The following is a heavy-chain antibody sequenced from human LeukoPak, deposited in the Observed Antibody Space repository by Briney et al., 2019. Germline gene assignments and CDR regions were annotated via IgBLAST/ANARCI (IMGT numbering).Heavy chain of an antibody. CDR3: ARRSNSGSYY. CDR1: GGSFSGYY. CDR2: INHSGST. V-gene: IGHV4-34*01. J-gene: IGHJ4*02. Sequence: SETLSLTCAVYGGSFSGYYWSWIRQPSGKGLEWIGEINHSGSTNYNPSLKSRVTISVDTSKNQFSLKLSSVTAADTAVYYCARRSNSGSYYWGQGTLVTVSS. D-gene: IGHD1-26*01.